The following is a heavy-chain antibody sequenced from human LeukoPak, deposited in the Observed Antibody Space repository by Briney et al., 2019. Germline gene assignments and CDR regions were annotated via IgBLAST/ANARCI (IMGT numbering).Heavy chain of an antibody. Sequence: GASVKVACKASGYTFSTYRIIWVRQAPGQELEWMGWISVYNGNTNYAQKLQGRVTMTTDTSTSTAYMELRSLRSDDTALYYCAIASSGWSFDYWGQGTLVTVSS. CDR1: GYTFSTYR. CDR2: ISVYNGNT. V-gene: IGHV1-18*01. CDR3: AIASSGWSFDY. J-gene: IGHJ4*02. D-gene: IGHD6-13*01.